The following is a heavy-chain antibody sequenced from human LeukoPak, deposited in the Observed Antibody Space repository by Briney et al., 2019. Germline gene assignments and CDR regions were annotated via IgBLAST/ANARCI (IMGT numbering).Heavy chain of an antibody. V-gene: IGHV4-59*01. Sequence: ETLSLTCNLSSDSIAVYFSSWVRHPPGEGLGWIGIICFGSKTIYNPSLVSRVTIFPDMAHNQVSLKVSSVTAAETAMYFCARVIVYDASGYFDYWGQGTLVTVSS. CDR3: ARVIVYDASGYFDY. D-gene: IGHD5/OR15-5a*01. J-gene: IGHJ4*02. CDR1: SDSIAVYF. CDR2: ICFGSKT.